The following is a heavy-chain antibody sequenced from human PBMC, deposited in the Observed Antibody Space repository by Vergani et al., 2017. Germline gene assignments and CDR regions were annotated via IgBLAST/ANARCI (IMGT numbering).Heavy chain of an antibody. CDR1: GFTFSDYY. CDR2: ISSSGSTI. J-gene: IGHJ6*02. D-gene: IGHD3-9*01. CDR3: ARVATIFGGGMDV. Sequence: QVHLVESGGGVVQPGRSLRLSCVVSGFTFSDYYMSWIRQAPGKGLEWVSYISSSGSTIYYADSVKGRFTISRDNAKNSLYLQMNSLRAEDTAVYYCARVATIFGGGMDVWGQGTTVTVSS. V-gene: IGHV3-11*04.